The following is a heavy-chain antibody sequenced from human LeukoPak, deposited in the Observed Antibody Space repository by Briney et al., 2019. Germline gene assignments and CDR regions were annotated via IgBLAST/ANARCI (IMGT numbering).Heavy chain of an antibody. D-gene: IGHD5-24*01. Sequence: ASVKVSCKASGYSSTSYYMHWVRQAPGQGLEWMGIINPSGGSTGYAQKFQGRVTMTRDTSTSTVYMELSSLRSEDTAVYYCARAPSIEMGKQPTHGGAFDIWGQGTMVTVSS. CDR2: INPSGGST. CDR3: ARAPSIEMGKQPTHGGAFDI. V-gene: IGHV1-46*01. CDR1: GYSSTSYY. J-gene: IGHJ3*02.